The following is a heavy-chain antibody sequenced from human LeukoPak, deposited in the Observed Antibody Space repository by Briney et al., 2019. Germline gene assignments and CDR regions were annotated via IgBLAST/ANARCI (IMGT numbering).Heavy chain of an antibody. CDR3: ARVLRDGYNDLFDH. CDR2: ISSSSSTI. V-gene: IGHV3-48*01. J-gene: IGHJ4*02. D-gene: IGHD5-12*01. Sequence: SGGSLRLSCAASGFTFSSYSMNWVRQAPGKGLEWVSYISSSSSTIYYADSVKGRFTISRDNAKNSLYLQMNSLRAEDTAVYYCARVLRDGYNDLFDHWGQGTLVTVSS. CDR1: GFTFSSYS.